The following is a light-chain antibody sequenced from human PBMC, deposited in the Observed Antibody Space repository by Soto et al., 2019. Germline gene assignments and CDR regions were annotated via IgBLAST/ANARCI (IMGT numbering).Light chain of an antibody. J-gene: IGKJ1*01. CDR2: SAS. CDR1: QSVSSD. Sequence: IMVTQSPATLSVSPGERATLSCRASQSVSSDLAWYQQKPGQAPRLLIHSASTRATGVPARVSGSGSGTEFTLTISSLQSEDFAVYYCQQYNNWPRTFGQGTKVDIK. CDR3: QQYNNWPRT. V-gene: IGKV3D-15*01.